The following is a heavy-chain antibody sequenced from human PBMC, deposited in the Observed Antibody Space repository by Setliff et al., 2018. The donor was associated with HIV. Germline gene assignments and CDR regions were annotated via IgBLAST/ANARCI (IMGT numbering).Heavy chain of an antibody. Sequence: GESLKISCAASGFTFSSYAMSWVRQAPGKGLEWVSAISGSGGSTYYADSVKGRFTTSRDNSKNTLYLQMNSLRAEDTAVYYCAKSGEWLPYYFDYWGQGTQVTVSS. D-gene: IGHD5-18*01. CDR1: GFTFSSYA. J-gene: IGHJ4*02. CDR2: ISGSGGST. CDR3: AKSGEWLPYYFDY. V-gene: IGHV3-23*01.